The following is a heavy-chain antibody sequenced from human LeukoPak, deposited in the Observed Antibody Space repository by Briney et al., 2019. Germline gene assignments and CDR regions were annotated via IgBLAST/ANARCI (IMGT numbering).Heavy chain of an antibody. CDR3: AKGPSGSYTTYFFDY. Sequence: GGSLRLSCAGSGFTFSSYAMSWVRQAPGKGLEWVSGLSSSGESTYYADSVKGRFTISRDNSKNTLYLQMNSLRAEDTAVYHCAKGPSGSYTTYFFDYWGQGILVTVSS. J-gene: IGHJ4*02. V-gene: IGHV3-23*01. D-gene: IGHD1-26*01. CDR2: LSSSGEST. CDR1: GFTFSSYA.